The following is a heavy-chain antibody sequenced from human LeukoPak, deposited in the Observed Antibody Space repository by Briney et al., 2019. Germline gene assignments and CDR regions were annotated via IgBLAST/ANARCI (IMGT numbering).Heavy chain of an antibody. D-gene: IGHD2-2*01. CDR3: ARGYAYGMDV. Sequence: GGSLRLSCAASGFTFSDYYMSWIRRAPGKGLEWVSYISSNDNSIYYADSVKGRFTISRDNAKNSLYLQMNNLRAEDTALYYCARGYAYGMDVWGQGTTVTVSS. CDR1: GFTFSDYY. CDR2: ISSNDNSI. V-gene: IGHV3-11*04. J-gene: IGHJ6*02.